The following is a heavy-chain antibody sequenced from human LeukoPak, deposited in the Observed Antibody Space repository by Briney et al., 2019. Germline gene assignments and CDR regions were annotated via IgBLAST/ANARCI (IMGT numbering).Heavy chain of an antibody. Sequence: PSETLSLTCAVYGGSFSGYYWSWIRQPPGKGLEWIGEINHSGSTNYNPSLKSRVTISVDTSKNQFSLKLSSATAADTAVYYCARGSGLNYYDSSGYYASLDYWGQGTLVTVSS. V-gene: IGHV4-34*01. J-gene: IGHJ4*02. D-gene: IGHD3-22*01. CDR3: ARGSGLNYYDSSGYYASLDY. CDR2: INHSGST. CDR1: GGSFSGYY.